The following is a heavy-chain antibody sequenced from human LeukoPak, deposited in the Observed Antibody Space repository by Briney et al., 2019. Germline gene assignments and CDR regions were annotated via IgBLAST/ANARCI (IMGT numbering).Heavy chain of an antibody. CDR3: ARRAPSHDFDD. V-gene: IGHV3-48*04. CDR1: EFTFRSYS. Sequence: PGGSLRLSCAGSEFTFRSYSMHWVRQAPGKGPEWVSSISTAGNTMYYADSVKGRFTISRDNAKNLLYLQMNSLRAEDTAVYYCARRAPSHDFDDWGQGTLVTVSS. J-gene: IGHJ4*02. CDR2: ISTAGNTM.